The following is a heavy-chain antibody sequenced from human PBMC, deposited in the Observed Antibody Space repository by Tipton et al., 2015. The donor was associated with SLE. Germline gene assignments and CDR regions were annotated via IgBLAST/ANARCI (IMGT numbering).Heavy chain of an antibody. J-gene: IGHJ5*02. CDR2: IYPGDSDT. V-gene: IGHV5-51*03. CDR1: GYSFTSYW. D-gene: IGHD1-26*01. CDR3: ASQGASANLSFGP. Sequence: VQLVQSGAEVKKPGESLKISCKGSGYSFTSYWIGWVRQMPGKGLEWKGIIYPGDSDTRYRPSFKGQVTIPADKSISTAYLQWSSLKASDTAMYYCASQGASANLSFGPWGHGTLVTVSS.